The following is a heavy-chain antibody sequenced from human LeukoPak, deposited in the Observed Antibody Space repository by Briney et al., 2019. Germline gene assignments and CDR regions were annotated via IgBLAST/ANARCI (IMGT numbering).Heavy chain of an antibody. CDR1: GFTFSSNW. V-gene: IGHV3-74*01. Sequence: HTGGSLRLSCAASGFTFSSNWMHRVRQAPGKGLVWVSYVNTDGSATTYADSVKGRFTISRDNAKNTLYLQMNSLRAEDTAVYYRARGEGYNFGPLDYWGQGTLVTVSS. CDR3: ARGEGYNFGPLDY. J-gene: IGHJ4*02. D-gene: IGHD5-24*01. CDR2: VNTDGSAT.